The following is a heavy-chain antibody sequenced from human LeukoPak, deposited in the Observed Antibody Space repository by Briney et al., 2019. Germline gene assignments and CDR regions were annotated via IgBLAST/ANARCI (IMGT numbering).Heavy chain of an antibody. Sequence: ASVKVSCKASGYTFTGYYMHWVRQAPGQGLERMGWINPNSGGTNYAQKFQGRVTMTRDTSISTAYMELSRLRSDDTAVYYCARTPVTTDAFDIWGQGTMVTVSS. CDR3: ARTPVTTDAFDI. CDR1: GYTFTGYY. V-gene: IGHV1-2*02. CDR2: INPNSGGT. J-gene: IGHJ3*02. D-gene: IGHD4-17*01.